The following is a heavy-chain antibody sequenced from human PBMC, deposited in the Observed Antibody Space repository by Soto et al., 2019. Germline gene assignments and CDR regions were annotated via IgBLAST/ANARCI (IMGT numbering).Heavy chain of an antibody. CDR2: ISSSSSYI. D-gene: IGHD2-2*01. CDR1: GFTFSSYS. V-gene: IGHV3-21*01. Sequence: GGSLRLSCAASGFTFSSYSMNWVRQAPGKGLEWVSSISSSSSYIYYADSVKGRFTISRDNAKNSLYLQMNSLRAEDTAVYYCARDQVVPAANDAFDIWGQGTMVTVSS. J-gene: IGHJ3*02. CDR3: ARDQVVPAANDAFDI.